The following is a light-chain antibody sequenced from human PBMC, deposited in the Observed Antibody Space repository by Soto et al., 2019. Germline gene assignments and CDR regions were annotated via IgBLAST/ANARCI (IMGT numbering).Light chain of an antibody. V-gene: IGKV3-20*01. Sequence: EIVLTPSPGTLSLSPGERATLSCRASQSVSSSYLAWYQHKPGQAPRLLISGTSSRATGIPDRFSGSGAGTDFTLTIRSLVPEYLAVYYCQKYGTTPWTFGQGTKV. CDR3: QKYGTTPWT. J-gene: IGKJ1*01. CDR2: GTS. CDR1: QSVSSSY.